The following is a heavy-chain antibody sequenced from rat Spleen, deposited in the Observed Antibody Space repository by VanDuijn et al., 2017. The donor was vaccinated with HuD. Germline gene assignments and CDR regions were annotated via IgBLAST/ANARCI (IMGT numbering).Heavy chain of an antibody. Sequence: EVQLVESGGGLVQSGRSQRLSCAASGFTFNNYWMTWIRQAPGKGLEWVASITNTGGDTYYPDSVKGRFTISRDVEKSTLYLQMDSLRSEDTATYYCARRGYGGFSGIMDAWGQGASVTVSS. CDR3: ARRGYGGFSGIMDA. J-gene: IGHJ4*01. CDR1: GFTFNNYW. V-gene: IGHV5-31*01. CDR2: ITNTGGDT. D-gene: IGHD1-11*01.